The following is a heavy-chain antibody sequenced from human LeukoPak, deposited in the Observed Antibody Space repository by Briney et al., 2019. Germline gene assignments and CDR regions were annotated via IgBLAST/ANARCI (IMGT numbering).Heavy chain of an antibody. Sequence: SETLSLTCAVYGGSFSGYCWSWIRQPPGKGLEWIGEINHSGSTNYNPSLKSRVTISVDTSKNQFSLKLSSVTAADTAVYYCARGRRYFDSSGYFTYDYWGQGTLVTVSS. V-gene: IGHV4-34*01. CDR3: ARGRRYFDSSGYFTYDY. CDR2: INHSGST. J-gene: IGHJ4*02. D-gene: IGHD3-22*01. CDR1: GGSFSGYC.